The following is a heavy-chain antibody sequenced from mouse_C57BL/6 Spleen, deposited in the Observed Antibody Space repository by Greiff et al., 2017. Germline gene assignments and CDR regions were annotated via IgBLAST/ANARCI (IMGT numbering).Heavy chain of an antibody. CDR1: GFTFTDYY. CDR3: ARYWELLRCFDY. V-gene: IGHV7-3*01. J-gene: IGHJ2*01. D-gene: IGHD1-1*01. CDR2: IRNKANGYTT. Sequence: EVNVVESGGGLVQPGGSLSLSCAASGFTFTDYYMSWVRQPPGKALEWLGFIRNKANGYTTEYSASVKGRFTISRDNSQSILYHQMNAMRAEDSATYYCARYWELLRCFDYWGQGTTLTVSS.